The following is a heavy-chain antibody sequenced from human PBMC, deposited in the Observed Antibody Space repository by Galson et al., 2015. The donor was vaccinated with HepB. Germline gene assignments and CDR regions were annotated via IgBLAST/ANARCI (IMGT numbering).Heavy chain of an antibody. D-gene: IGHD4-23*01. Sequence: SLRLSCAASGFSFDDYAMYWVRQAPGKGLEWVSGISWNSGAVDYVDSVKGRFTISRDNAKNSLYLQMNSLRVEDTAFYYCAKGKGAYCPNSLENWGQGTLVTVSP. V-gene: IGHV3-9*01. J-gene: IGHJ4*02. CDR3: AKGKGAYCPNSLEN. CDR1: GFSFDDYA. CDR2: ISWNSGAV.